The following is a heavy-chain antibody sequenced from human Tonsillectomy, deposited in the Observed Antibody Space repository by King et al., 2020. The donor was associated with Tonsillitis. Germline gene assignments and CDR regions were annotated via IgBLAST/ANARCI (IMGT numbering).Heavy chain of an antibody. J-gene: IGHJ4*02. D-gene: IGHD1-14*01. V-gene: IGHV3-30-3*01. CDR1: GFTFSSYA. CDR3: ASVRVSSPYNPLAY. Sequence: VQLVESGGGVVQPGRSLRLSCAASGFTFSSYAMHWVRQAPGKGLEWVAVISHDGSNKYSADSVKGRFTISRDNSKNTLYLQMNNLRAEDTAVYYCASVRVSSPYNPLAYWGQGPLFPVSS. CDR2: ISHDGSNK.